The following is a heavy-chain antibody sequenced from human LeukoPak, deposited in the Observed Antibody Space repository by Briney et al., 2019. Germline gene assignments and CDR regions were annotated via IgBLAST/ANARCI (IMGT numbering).Heavy chain of an antibody. Sequence: PGGSLRLSCAASGFTFNNAWMNWVRQAPGKGLEWVANIKQDGSEKYYVDSVKGRFTISRDNAKNSLYLQMNSLRAEDTAVYYCARRTVKGRYFDYWGQGTLVTVSS. CDR1: GFTFNNAW. V-gene: IGHV3-7*03. J-gene: IGHJ4*02. CDR2: IKQDGSEK. D-gene: IGHD1-26*01. CDR3: ARRTVKGRYFDY.